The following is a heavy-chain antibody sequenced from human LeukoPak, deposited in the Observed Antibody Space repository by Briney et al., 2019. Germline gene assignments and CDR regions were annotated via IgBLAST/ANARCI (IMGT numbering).Heavy chain of an antibody. D-gene: IGHD6-19*01. CDR3: ARDRAVAGSWAFDI. J-gene: IGHJ3*02. CDR2: IYTSGST. CDR1: GGSISSYY. Sequence: PSETLSLTCTVSGGSISSYYWSWVRQPAGKGLEWIGRIYTSGSTNYNPSLKSRVTMSVDTSKNQFSLKLSSVTAADTAVYYCARDRAVAGSWAFDIWGQGTMVTVSS. V-gene: IGHV4-4*07.